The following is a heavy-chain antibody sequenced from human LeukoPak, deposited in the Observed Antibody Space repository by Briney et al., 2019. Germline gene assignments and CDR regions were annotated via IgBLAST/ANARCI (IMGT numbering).Heavy chain of an antibody. J-gene: IGHJ4*02. CDR3: AKSPDTFGELRYFDY. CDR2: IRYDGSNK. D-gene: IGHD3-10*01. V-gene: IGHV3-30*02. Sequence: GGSLRPSCAASGFTFSIYGMHWVRQAPGKALEWVAFIRYDGSNKYYADSVKGRFTISRDNSKNTLYVQMNSLRPEDTAVYYCAKSPDTFGELRYFDYWGQGTLVTVSS. CDR1: GFTFSIYG.